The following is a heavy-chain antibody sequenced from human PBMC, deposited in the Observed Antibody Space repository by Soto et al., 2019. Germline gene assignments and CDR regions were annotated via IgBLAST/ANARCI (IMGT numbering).Heavy chain of an antibody. CDR1: GFTFSTYA. Sequence: WSLRLSCAASGFTFSTYAMNWVRQAPGKGLEWVSAISGGGGTTYSADSVKGRVTISRDNSKNTLYLQMNSLRAEDTAVYYCAKVSLGALTFTDYYYYGLDVWGQGTTVTVSS. D-gene: IGHD1-26*01. J-gene: IGHJ6*02. CDR3: AKVSLGALTFTDYYYYGLDV. V-gene: IGHV3-23*01. CDR2: ISGGGGTT.